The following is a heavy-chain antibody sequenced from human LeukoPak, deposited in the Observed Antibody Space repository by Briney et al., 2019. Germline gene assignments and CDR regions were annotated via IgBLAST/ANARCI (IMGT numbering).Heavy chain of an antibody. Sequence: GGSLRLSCAASGFTFDDYAMHWVRQAPGKGLGWGSGISWNSGSIGYADSVKGRFTISRDNAKNSLYLQMNSLRAEELALYYCAKGRGLELHMWFDPWGQGTLVTVSS. D-gene: IGHD1-7*01. CDR1: GFTFDDYA. J-gene: IGHJ5*02. CDR3: AKGRGLELHMWFDP. V-gene: IGHV3-9*03. CDR2: ISWNSGSI.